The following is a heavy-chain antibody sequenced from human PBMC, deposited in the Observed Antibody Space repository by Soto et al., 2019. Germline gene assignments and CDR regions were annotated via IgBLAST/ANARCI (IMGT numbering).Heavy chain of an antibody. CDR1: GYTFTTYD. CDR3: ARVATAAGPPYFDY. D-gene: IGHD6-13*01. V-gene: IGHV1-8*01. J-gene: IGHJ4*02. Sequence: GASVKVSCKASGYTFTTYDINWVRQATGQGLEWMGWMNPNSGNTGYAQKFQGRVTMTRNTSISTAYMELSSLRSEDTAVYYCARVATAAGPPYFDYWGQGTLVTVS. CDR2: MNPNSGNT.